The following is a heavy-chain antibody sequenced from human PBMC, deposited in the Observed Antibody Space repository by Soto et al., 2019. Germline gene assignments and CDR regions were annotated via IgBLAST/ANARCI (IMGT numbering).Heavy chain of an antibody. Sequence: SETLSLTCTVSGGSISSYYWSWIRQPAGKGLEWIGRIYTSGSTNYNPSLKSRVTMSVDTSKNQFSLKLSSVTAADTAVYYCARDNGAPRIAAGLNWFDPWGQGTLVTVSS. CDR2: IYTSGST. V-gene: IGHV4-4*07. J-gene: IGHJ5*02. D-gene: IGHD6-13*01. CDR3: ARDNGAPRIAAGLNWFDP. CDR1: GGSISSYY.